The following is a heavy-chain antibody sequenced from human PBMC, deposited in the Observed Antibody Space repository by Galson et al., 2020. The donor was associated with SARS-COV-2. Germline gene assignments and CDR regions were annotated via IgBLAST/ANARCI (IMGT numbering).Heavy chain of an antibody. CDR3: ARKPPRYGLDV. J-gene: IGHJ6*02. CDR1: GGSISSEY. CDR2: IQSSGDT. V-gene: IGHV4-59*13. Sequence: SETLSLTCTVSGGSISSEYWSWIRQSPGKGLEWIGYIQSSGDTDYNSSLKSRVTISVDTSKNQFSLKVRSVTAADTAVYYCARKPPRYGLDVWGQGTTVTVSS.